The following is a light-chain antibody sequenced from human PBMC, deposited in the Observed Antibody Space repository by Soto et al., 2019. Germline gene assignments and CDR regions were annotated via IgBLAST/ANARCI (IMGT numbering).Light chain of an antibody. V-gene: IGKV3-15*01. CDR3: QQFSSYPLT. CDR2: GAS. J-gene: IGKJ4*01. Sequence: EIVMTQSPATLSVSLGERATLSCRASQSISGNLAWYQHKSGQAPRLLIYGASTRATGIPARFSGSGSGTEFTLTISSLQSEDFAVYYCQQFSSYPLTFGGGTKVDIK. CDR1: QSISGN.